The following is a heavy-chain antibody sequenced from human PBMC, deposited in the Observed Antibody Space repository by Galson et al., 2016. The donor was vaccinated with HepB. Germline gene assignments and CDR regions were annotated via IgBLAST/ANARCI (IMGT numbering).Heavy chain of an antibody. Sequence: SLRLACAASGFTFKYHAMSWVRQAPGSGLEWVAVISDGGTAHYADSVKGRFTISRDNSKNTVYLQMDCLRAEDRAEYYCARVSGPWVGVPAAKVYFDFWGQGTLVIVSS. V-gene: IGHV3-23*01. CDR2: ISDGGTA. CDR3: ARVSGPWVGVPAAKVYFDF. CDR1: GFTFKYHA. J-gene: IGHJ4*02. D-gene: IGHD2-2*01.